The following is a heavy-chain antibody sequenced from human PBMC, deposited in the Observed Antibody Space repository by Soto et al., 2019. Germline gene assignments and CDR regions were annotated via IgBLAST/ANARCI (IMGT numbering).Heavy chain of an antibody. Sequence: ASVKVSCKASGYTFTGYYMHWVRQAPGQGLEWMGWINPNSGGTNYAQKFQGWVTMTRDTSISTAYMELSRLRSDDTAVYYCARTYGSGSYYTRGYYYGMDVWGQGTTVTVS. D-gene: IGHD3-10*01. CDR3: ARTYGSGSYYTRGYYYGMDV. CDR1: GYTFTGYY. CDR2: INPNSGGT. J-gene: IGHJ6*02. V-gene: IGHV1-2*04.